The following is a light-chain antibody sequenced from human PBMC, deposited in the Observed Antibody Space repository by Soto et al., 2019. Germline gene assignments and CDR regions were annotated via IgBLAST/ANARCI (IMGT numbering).Light chain of an antibody. CDR1: SGAVTGNHY. Sequence: QAVVTQEPSLTVSPGGTVILTCGSSSGAVTGNHYPYWFQQRPGQVPRTLIYDTDNRHSWTPARFSGSLLGAQAALTLSGAQPEDEAEYFCLLSFGGAVVFGGGTKLTVL. J-gene: IGLJ3*02. CDR2: DTD. CDR3: LLSFGGAVV. V-gene: IGLV7-46*01.